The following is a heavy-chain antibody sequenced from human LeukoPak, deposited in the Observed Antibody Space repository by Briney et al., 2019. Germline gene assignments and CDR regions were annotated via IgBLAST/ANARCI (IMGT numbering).Heavy chain of an antibody. CDR1: GFTFSSYA. CDR2: ISGSGGST. Sequence: GGSLSLSCAASGFTFSSYAMSWVRQAPGKGLEWVSAISGSGGSTYYADSVKGRFTISRDNSKNTLYLQMNSLRAEDTAVYYCAKDPPRRGYSASPQENWGQGTLVTVSS. J-gene: IGHJ4*02. V-gene: IGHV3-23*01. CDR3: AKDPPRRGYSASPQEN. D-gene: IGHD5-12*01.